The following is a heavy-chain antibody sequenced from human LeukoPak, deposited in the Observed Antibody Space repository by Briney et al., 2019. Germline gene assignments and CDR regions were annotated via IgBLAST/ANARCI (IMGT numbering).Heavy chain of an antibody. CDR2: ICRSGGST. CDR3: AKTGGIAAAH. J-gene: IGHJ4*02. CDR1: GFTLSTHR. V-gene: IGHV3-23*01. D-gene: IGHD6-13*01. Sequence: PGGSLRLFCAASGFTLSTHRMIWVRQARGKGLEWVSSICRSGGSTYYADSVKGRFTISRDNSKNTLYLQMTSLRAEDTALYYCAKTGGIAAAHWGQGTLVTVSS.